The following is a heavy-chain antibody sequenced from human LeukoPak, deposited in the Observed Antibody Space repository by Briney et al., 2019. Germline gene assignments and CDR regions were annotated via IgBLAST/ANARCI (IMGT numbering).Heavy chain of an antibody. V-gene: IGHV1-8*01. J-gene: IGHJ5*02. CDR1: GYTFTSYD. CDR2: MNPNSGNT. CDR3: ARARLMVRGVNWFDP. D-gene: IGHD3-10*01. Sequence: ASVKVSCKASGYTFTSYDINWVRQATGQGLEWMGWMNPNSGNTGYAQKFQVRVTMTRNTSISTAYMELSSLRSEDTAVYYCARARLMVRGVNWFDPWGQGTLVTVSS.